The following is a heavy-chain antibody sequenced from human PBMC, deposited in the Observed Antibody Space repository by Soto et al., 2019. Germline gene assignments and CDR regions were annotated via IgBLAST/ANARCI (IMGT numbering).Heavy chain of an antibody. D-gene: IGHD2-15*01. J-gene: IGHJ4*02. Sequence: DVQLLESGGGLVQPEGSLRLSCAASGFTFSSYAMGWVRQGPGKGLEWVAVVSIGGSTHYADSVRGRFTISRDNSKNTLSLQINSLTAEDTAVYLCAKRRGAGGHFDYWGQGALVTVSS. CDR3: AKRRGAGGHFDY. V-gene: IGHV3-23*01. CDR1: GFTFSSYA. CDR2: VSIGGST.